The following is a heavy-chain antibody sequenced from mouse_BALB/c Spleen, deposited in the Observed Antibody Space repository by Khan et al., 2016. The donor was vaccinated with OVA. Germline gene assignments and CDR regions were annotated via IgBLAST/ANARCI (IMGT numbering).Heavy chain of an antibody. J-gene: IGHJ4*01. Sequence: QVQLKQSGPGLVAPPQNLSITCTVSGFSLNDYGVSWIRQPPGKGLEWLGVIWGGGSTYYNSALKSRLSITKDNSKSQVFLKMSSLQSDDTAIFYCAKGVWSYYYTLDYWGQGTSVTVSS. CDR1: GFSLNDYG. CDR2: IWGGGST. V-gene: IGHV2-6-5*01. CDR3: AKGVWSYYYTLDY.